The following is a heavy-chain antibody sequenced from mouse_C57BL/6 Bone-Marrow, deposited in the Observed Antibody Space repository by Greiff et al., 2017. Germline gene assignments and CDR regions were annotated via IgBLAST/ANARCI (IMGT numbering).Heavy chain of an antibody. J-gene: IGHJ3*01. CDR2: ISSGGDYI. V-gene: IGHV5-9-1*02. CDR3: TSGRGYDYDAAGFAY. Sequence: EVKLMESGAGLVKPGGSLKLSCAASGFTFSSYAMSWVRQTPEKRLEWVAYISSGGDYIYYAETVKGRFTISRDNARNTLYLQMSSLKSEDTAMYYCTSGRGYDYDAAGFAYWCQGTLATVSA. CDR1: GFTFSSYA. D-gene: IGHD2-4*01.